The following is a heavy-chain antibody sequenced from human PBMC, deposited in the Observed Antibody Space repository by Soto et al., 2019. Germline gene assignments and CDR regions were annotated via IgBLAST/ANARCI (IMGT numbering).Heavy chain of an antibody. CDR2: IYYTGVT. Sequence: QVQLQESGPGLVKPSETLSLTCSVSGGSVSSASFYWTWIRQAPGTGLEYIGYIYYTGVTNYNPALSSRVTTSLDTSTNQFSLQLNSMTAADTAVYYCVRVLDSSWYADLWGRGTLVTVSS. D-gene: IGHD3-22*01. CDR3: VRVLDSSWYADL. V-gene: IGHV4-61*01. J-gene: IGHJ2*01. CDR1: GGSVSSASFY.